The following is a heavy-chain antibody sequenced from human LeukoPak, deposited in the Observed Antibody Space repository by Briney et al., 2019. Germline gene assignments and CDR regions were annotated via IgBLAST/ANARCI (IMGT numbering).Heavy chain of an antibody. D-gene: IGHD2-15*01. CDR3: AKSEECSGGRCYIVDY. Sequence: PGGSLRLSCAASGFTFSSSAMSWVRQAPGNGLDWGSAINGSCDSTYYADSVKGRFTISRDNSKNTLYLQMNSLRVEDTAVYYCAKSEECSGGRCYIVDYWGQGTLVTVSS. J-gene: IGHJ4*02. CDR2: INGSCDST. CDR1: GFTFSSSA. V-gene: IGHV3-23*01.